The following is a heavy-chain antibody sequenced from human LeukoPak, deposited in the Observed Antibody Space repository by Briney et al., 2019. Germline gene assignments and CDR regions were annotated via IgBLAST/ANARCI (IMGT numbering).Heavy chain of an antibody. V-gene: IGHV4-59*01. D-gene: IGHD3-10*01. CDR3: ARDRELGY. CDR2: IYNSGTT. Sequence: SETLSLTCTVSGGSISIYYWSWIRQPPGKGLEWIGYIYNSGTTNYNPSLKSRLTKSVDTSKNQFSLKLTSVTAADTAVYYCARDRELGYWGQGILVTVSS. CDR1: GGSISIYY. J-gene: IGHJ4*02.